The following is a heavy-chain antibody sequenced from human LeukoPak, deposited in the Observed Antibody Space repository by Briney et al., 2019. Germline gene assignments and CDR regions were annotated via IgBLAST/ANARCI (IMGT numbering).Heavy chain of an antibody. J-gene: IGHJ6*03. D-gene: IGHD6-13*01. CDR1: GGSISSYY. CDR3: ARGDYSSSWYYYYYMDV. CDR2: IYYSGST. Sequence: SETLSLTCTVSGGSISSYYWSWIRQPPGKGLEWIGYIYYSGSTNYNPSLKSRVTMSVDTSKNQFSLKLSSVTAADTAVYYCARGDYSSSWYYYYYMDVWGKGTTVTVSS. V-gene: IGHV4-59*01.